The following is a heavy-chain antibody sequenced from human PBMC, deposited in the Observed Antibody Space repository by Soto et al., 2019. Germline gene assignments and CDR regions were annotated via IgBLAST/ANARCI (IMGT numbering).Heavy chain of an antibody. CDR1: GFTFSNYA. CDR3: AKARPSGGYYYVEAFDA. Sequence: SGGSLRLSCSASGFTFSNYAMSWVRQSPGKGLEWVSGVSSTGTSPYYAGSVQGRFTISRDNSKNMFYLQMKSLRAEDTAIYYCAKARPSGGYYYVEAFDAWGQGTMVTVSS. D-gene: IGHD3-22*01. CDR2: VSSTGTSP. J-gene: IGHJ3*01. V-gene: IGHV3-23*01.